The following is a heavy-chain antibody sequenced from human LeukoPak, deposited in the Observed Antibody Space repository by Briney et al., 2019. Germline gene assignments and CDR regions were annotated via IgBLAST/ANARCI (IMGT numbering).Heavy chain of an antibody. CDR2: INHSGST. J-gene: IGHJ4*02. D-gene: IGHD3-22*01. V-gene: IGHV4-34*01. CDR3: ARVNSSGYYGTGLDY. CDR1: GGSLSGYY. Sequence: PSETLSLTCAVYGGSLSGYYWSWIRQPPGKGLEWIGEINHSGSTNYNPSLKSRVTISVDTSKNQFSLKLSSVTAADTAVYYCARVNSSGYYGTGLDYWGQGTLVTVSS.